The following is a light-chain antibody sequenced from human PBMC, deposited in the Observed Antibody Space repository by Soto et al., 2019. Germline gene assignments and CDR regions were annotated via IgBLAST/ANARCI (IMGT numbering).Light chain of an antibody. CDR3: SSYTSSSNLVV. V-gene: IGLV2-14*01. CDR1: SSDVGGYNY. J-gene: IGLJ2*01. Sequence: QSALTQPASVSGSPGQSITISCTGTSSDVGGYNYVSWYQQHPGKAPKLIIYDVSNRPSGVPDRFSGSKSGNTASLTISGLQAEDEADYYCSSYTSSSNLVVFGGGTKLTVL. CDR2: DVS.